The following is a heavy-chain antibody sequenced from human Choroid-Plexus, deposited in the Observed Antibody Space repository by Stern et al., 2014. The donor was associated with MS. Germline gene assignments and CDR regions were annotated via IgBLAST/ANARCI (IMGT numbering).Heavy chain of an antibody. Sequence: VQLVESGGGVVQPGRPLRLSCVVSGFTFGSCAMHWVRQAPGKGLERVAGASYDGSNKYYADSVKGRFTISRDNSQNTLYMQMSSLRPEDTAVYYCAKDRQYLTYFFDHWGQGSLVTVSS. CDR1: GFTFGSCA. CDR3: AKDRQYLTYFFDH. D-gene: IGHD2/OR15-2a*01. CDR2: ASYDGSNK. V-gene: IGHV3-30*18. J-gene: IGHJ5*02.